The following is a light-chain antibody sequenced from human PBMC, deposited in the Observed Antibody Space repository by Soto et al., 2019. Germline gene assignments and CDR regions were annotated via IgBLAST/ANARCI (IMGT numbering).Light chain of an antibody. J-gene: IGLJ1*01. CDR3: GSITRTSTSV. V-gene: IGLV2-14*01. CDR2: DVT. CDR1: SSDVGGFEY. Sequence: QSALSQPASVSGSPGQSITISCTGTSSDVGGFEYVSWYQHQPGKAPKLIIYDVTKRPSGVSNRFSGSKSGNTASLTISGIQAEDEGDYYCGSITRTSTSVFGTATKVTVL.